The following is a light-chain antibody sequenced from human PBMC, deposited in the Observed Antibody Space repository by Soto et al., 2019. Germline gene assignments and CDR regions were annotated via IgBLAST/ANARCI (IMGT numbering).Light chain of an antibody. CDR2: GAF. J-gene: IGKJ3*01. CDR3: QQYGSSPFS. CDR1: QSITSNN. Sequence: EIVLTQSPGTLSLSPGERATLSCRPSQSITSNNLAWYQHKPGQPPRLLMYGAFHRASGIPDRFSGSGSGTDFTLTITRLETEDFAVYYCQQYGSSPFSFGPGTKVDIK. V-gene: IGKV3-20*01.